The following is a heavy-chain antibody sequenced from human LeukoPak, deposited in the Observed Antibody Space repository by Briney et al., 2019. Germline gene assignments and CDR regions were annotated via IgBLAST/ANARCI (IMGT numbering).Heavy chain of an antibody. Sequence: GESLKISCKGSGYSFTYYWIGWVRQMPGKGLEWMGIIYPGDSDTRYSPSFQGQVTISADKSISTAYLQWSSLKASDTAMYYCARRITGTPEGGSWFDPWGQGTLVTVSS. CDR3: ARRITGTPEGGSWFDP. J-gene: IGHJ5*02. D-gene: IGHD1-7*01. V-gene: IGHV5-51*01. CDR2: IYPGDSDT. CDR1: GYSFTYYW.